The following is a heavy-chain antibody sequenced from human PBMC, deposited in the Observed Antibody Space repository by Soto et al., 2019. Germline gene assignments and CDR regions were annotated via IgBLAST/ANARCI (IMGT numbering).Heavy chain of an antibody. Sequence: GGSLRLSCAASGFTFSSYAMHWVRQAPGKGLEWVAVISNDGSNKYYADSVKGRFTISRDNSKNTLYLQMNSLRAEDTAVYYCAREYCSSTSCYTDPWGQGTLVTVSS. CDR3: AREYCSSTSCYTDP. CDR1: GFTFSSYA. J-gene: IGHJ5*02. D-gene: IGHD2-2*02. CDR2: ISNDGSNK. V-gene: IGHV3-30-3*01.